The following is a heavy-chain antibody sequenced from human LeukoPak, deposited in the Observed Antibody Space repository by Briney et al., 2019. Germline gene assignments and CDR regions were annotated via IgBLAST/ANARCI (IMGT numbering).Heavy chain of an antibody. Sequence: PSETLSLTCAVSGGSISSSNWWSWVRQPPGKGLEWIGEIYHSGSTNYNPSLKSRVTISVDKSKNQFSLKLSSVTAADTAVYYCATAGKLGYGSWFDPWGQGTLVTVSS. J-gene: IGHJ5*02. CDR1: GGSISSSNW. D-gene: IGHD6-13*01. CDR3: ATAGKLGYGSWFDP. CDR2: IYHSGST. V-gene: IGHV4-4*02.